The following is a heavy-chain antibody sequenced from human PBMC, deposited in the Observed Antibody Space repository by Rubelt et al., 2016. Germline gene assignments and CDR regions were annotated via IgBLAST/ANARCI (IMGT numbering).Heavy chain of an antibody. CDR2: IYYSGST. D-gene: IGHD6-6*01. Sequence: QLQLQESGPGQVKPSETLSLTCTVSGGSISSSSYYWGWIRQPPGKGLEWIGCIYYSGSTYYNPSLKSRVTISVDTSKNQFSLKLSSVTAADTAVYYWASIGIAARRSAFDIWGQGTMVTVSS. CDR3: ASIGIAARRSAFDI. V-gene: IGHV4-39*07. CDR1: GGSISSSSYY. J-gene: IGHJ3*02.